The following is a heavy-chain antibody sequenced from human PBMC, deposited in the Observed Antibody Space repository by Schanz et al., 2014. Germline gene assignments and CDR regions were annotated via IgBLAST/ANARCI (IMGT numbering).Heavy chain of an antibody. CDR2: INSRSNFI. CDR1: RIIFGTYS. Sequence: EVQLVESGGGLVKPGGSLRLSCTASRIIFGTYSMNWIRQTPKGLEWVSSINSRSNFIYYADSVKGRFTISRDNSNNTVFLQMNSLRAEDTAVYYCARDAVTSVLTPGFYYWGQGTLVTVSS. J-gene: IGHJ4*02. V-gene: IGHV3-21*04. CDR3: ARDAVTSVLTPGFYY. D-gene: IGHD4-17*01.